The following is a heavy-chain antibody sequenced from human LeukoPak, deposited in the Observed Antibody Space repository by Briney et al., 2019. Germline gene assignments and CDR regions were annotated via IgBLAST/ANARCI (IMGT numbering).Heavy chain of an antibody. Sequence: PSETLSLTCAVYGGSFSGYYWSWIRQPPGKGLEWIGEINHSGGTNYNPSLKSRVTISVDTSKNQFSLRLSSVTAADTAVYYCASGFGEFIFDYWGQGTLVTVSS. V-gene: IGHV4-34*01. D-gene: IGHD3-10*01. CDR2: INHSGGT. CDR3: ASGFGEFIFDY. CDR1: GGSFSGYY. J-gene: IGHJ4*02.